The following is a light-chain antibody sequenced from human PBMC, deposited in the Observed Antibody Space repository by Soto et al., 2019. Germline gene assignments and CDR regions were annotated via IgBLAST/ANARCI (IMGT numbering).Light chain of an antibody. J-gene: IGLJ1*01. Sequence: QSALTQPASVSGSPGQSITISCTGTSSDVSGYNYVSWYQQHPGKAPKVMIYDVSNRPSGVSNRFSGSKSGNTASLTISGLQAEDEADYYCSSYTSSSTLLYVFGTGTKLTVL. CDR2: DVS. CDR1: SSDVSGYNY. V-gene: IGLV2-14*03. CDR3: SSYTSSSTLLYV.